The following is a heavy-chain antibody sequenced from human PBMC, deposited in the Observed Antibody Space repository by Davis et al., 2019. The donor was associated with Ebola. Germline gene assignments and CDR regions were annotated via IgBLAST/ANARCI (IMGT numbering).Heavy chain of an antibody. CDR2: INYDATNT. Sequence: GESLKISCAASGFTFSSSWMNWVRQAPGKGLEWVAKINYDATNTDCVDSVKGRFTISRDNAKSSLFLQMNSLRAEDTAVYYCGNFILVAGNYFFHNWGQGTLVTVSS. V-gene: IGHV3-7*01. CDR3: GNFILVAGNYFFHN. CDR1: GFTFSSSW. D-gene: IGHD6-19*01. J-gene: IGHJ4*02.